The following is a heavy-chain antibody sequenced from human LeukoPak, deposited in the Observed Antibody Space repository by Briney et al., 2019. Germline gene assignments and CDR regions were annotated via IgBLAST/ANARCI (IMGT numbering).Heavy chain of an antibody. D-gene: IGHD3-22*01. Sequence: SETLSLTCAVYGASFTGYYWTWIRQPPGKGLEWIGEINHSGSTNYSPSLRSRVTISVDTSKNQFSLKLSSVTAADTAVYYYVRGVTTKVVVIPNPDAFDVWGQGTMITVSS. CDR3: VRGVTTKVVVIPNPDAFDV. CDR2: INHSGST. CDR1: GASFTGYY. V-gene: IGHV4-34*01. J-gene: IGHJ3*01.